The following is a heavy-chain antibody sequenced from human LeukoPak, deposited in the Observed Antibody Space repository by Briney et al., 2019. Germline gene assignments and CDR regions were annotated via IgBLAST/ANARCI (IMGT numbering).Heavy chain of an antibody. CDR1: GFTFSHYT. CDR3: AKDLITIFGVVTNGS. CDR2: ISGSSATT. D-gene: IGHD3-3*01. V-gene: IGHV3-23*01. J-gene: IGHJ5*02. Sequence: AGGSLRLSCAASGFTFSHYTMTWVRQAPGKGLEWVSVISGSSATTYYADSVKGRFTISRDNPKNTLYLQMNRLRAEDTAVYYCAKDLITIFGVVTNGSWGQGTLVTVSS.